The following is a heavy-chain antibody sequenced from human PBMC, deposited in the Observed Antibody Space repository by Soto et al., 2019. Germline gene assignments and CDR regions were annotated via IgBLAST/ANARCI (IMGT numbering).Heavy chain of an antibody. J-gene: IGHJ3*02. D-gene: IGHD3-9*01. Sequence: ASVKVSCKASGYTFTGYYMHWVRQAPGQGLEWMGWINPNSGGTNYAQKFQGWVTMTRDTSISTAYMELSRLRSDDTAVYYCARGPPFSYYDILTGPDAFDIWGQGTMVTVSS. V-gene: IGHV1-2*04. CDR1: GYTFTGYY. CDR2: INPNSGGT. CDR3: ARGPPFSYYDILTGPDAFDI.